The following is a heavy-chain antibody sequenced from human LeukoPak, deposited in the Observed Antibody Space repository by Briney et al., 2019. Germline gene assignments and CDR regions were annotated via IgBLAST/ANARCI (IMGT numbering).Heavy chain of an antibody. CDR1: GDSISSYY. CDR3: ARGGGTLDY. CDR2: IYDSGKT. V-gene: IGHV4-59*01. J-gene: IGHJ4*02. Sequence: SETLSLTCTVSGDSISSYYWSWIRQPPGKGLEWIGYIYDSGKTNYNASLISRVTISVDTSKNQFSLKLTSVTPADTPVYYCARGGGTLDYWGQGILVTVSS. D-gene: IGHD3-16*01.